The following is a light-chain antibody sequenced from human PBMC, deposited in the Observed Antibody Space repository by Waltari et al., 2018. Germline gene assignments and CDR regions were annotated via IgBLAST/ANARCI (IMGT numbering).Light chain of an antibody. CDR3: QQRAIWPLT. CDR1: QTVNSY. J-gene: IGKJ4*01. Sequence: EIVLTQSPATLSLSPGERATLSCRASQTVNSYLAWYRQKPGQSPRLLIYDASNRATGIPARFSASGSGTDFTLTISSLETEDFAVYYCQQRAIWPLTFGGGTRVEIK. CDR2: DAS. V-gene: IGKV3-11*01.